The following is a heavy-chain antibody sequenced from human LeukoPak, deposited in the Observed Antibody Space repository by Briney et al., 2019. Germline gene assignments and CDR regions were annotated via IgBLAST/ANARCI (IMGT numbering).Heavy chain of an antibody. D-gene: IGHD3-16*01. V-gene: IGHV3-7*01. CDR2: VKEDGSEK. J-gene: IGHJ3*02. CDR3: VRDGAALDR. CDR1: GFTFSSCW. Sequence: GGSLRLSCAASGFTFSSCWMSWVRQAPGKGLEWVADVKEDGSEKYYVDSVRGRFTISRDNAENSLYLQMNSLRVEDTAVYYCVRDGAALDRWGQGTMVTVSS.